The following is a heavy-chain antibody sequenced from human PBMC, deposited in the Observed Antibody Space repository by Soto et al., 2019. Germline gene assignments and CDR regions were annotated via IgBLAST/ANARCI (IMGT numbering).Heavy chain of an antibody. D-gene: IGHD1-1*01. CDR1: GGTFSSYA. J-gene: IGHJ3*02. CDR3: ARGRRERDAFDI. CDR2: IIPIFGTA. Sequence: SVKVSCKASGGTFSSYAISWVRQAPGQGLEWMGGIIPIFGTANYAQKFQGRVTITADESTSTAYMELSSLRSEDTAVYYCARGRRERDAFDIWGQGTMVTVSS. V-gene: IGHV1-69*13.